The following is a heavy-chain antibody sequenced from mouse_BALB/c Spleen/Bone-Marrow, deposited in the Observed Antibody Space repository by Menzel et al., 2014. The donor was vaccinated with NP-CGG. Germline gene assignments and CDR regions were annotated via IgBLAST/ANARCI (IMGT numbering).Heavy chain of an antibody. CDR2: INPSNGRT. V-gene: IGHV1S81*02. J-gene: IGHJ2*01. D-gene: IGHD1-2*01. CDR3: ANYGYD. Sequence: VQRVESGAELVKPGASVKLSCKASDYTFTSFWMHWVKLRPGQGFEWIGEINPSNGRTNYNEKFKRKAPLTVDKSSSTAYMQLSSLTSEDSAVYYCANYGYDWGRGTTLTVSS. CDR1: DYTFTSFW.